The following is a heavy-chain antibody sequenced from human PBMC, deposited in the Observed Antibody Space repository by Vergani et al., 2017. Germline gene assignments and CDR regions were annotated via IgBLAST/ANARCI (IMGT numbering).Heavy chain of an antibody. V-gene: IGHV4-34*01. D-gene: IGHD2-15*01. J-gene: IGHJ6*02. CDR3: ARGKRGPYCSGGSCRRGYYYYGMDV. CDR1: GGSFSGYY. Sequence: QVQLQQWGAGLLKPSETLSLTCAVYGGSFSGYYWSWIRQPPGKGLEWIGEINHSGSTNYNPSLKSRVTISVDTSKNQFSLKLSSVTAADTAVYYCARGKRGPYCSGGSCRRGYYYYGMDVWGQGTTVTVSS. CDR2: INHSGST.